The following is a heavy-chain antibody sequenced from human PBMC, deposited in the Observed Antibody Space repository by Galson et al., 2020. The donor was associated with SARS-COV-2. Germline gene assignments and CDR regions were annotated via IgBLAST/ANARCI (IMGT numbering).Heavy chain of an antibody. J-gene: IGHJ2*01. CDR2: ISAHNGNT. CDR3: ARDRDYGGYWYFDL. CDR1: GYTFTNYG. V-gene: IGHV1-18*01. D-gene: IGHD4-17*01. Sequence: ASVKVSCKASGYTFTNYGISWVRQAPGQGLEWMGWISAHNGNTNYVQKLQGRVTMTTDASTSTAYMELRSLRSDDTAVYYCARDRDYGGYWYFDLWGRGTPVTVSS.